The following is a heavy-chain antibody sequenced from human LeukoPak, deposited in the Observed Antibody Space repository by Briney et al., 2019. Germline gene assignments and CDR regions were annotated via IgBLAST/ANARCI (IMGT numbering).Heavy chain of an antibody. Sequence: SETLSLTCAVYGGSFSGYYWSWLRQPPGKGPEWIGEINHSGSTNYNPSLKSRVTISVDTSKNQFSLKLSSVTAADTAVYYCARADDSSGFLTYDAFDIWGQGTMVTVSS. D-gene: IGHD3-22*01. CDR1: GGSFSGYY. CDR3: ARADDSSGFLTYDAFDI. J-gene: IGHJ3*02. V-gene: IGHV4-34*01. CDR2: INHSGST.